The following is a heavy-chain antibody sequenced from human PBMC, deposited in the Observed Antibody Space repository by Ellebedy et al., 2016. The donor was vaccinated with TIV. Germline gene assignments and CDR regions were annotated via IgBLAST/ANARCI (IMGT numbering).Heavy chain of an antibody. CDR2: IYDTGSA. V-gene: IGHV4-4*07. CDR3: ARYSGSSGDHFDS. CDR1: GGSLSNFY. D-gene: IGHD1-26*01. J-gene: IGHJ4*02. Sequence: MPSETLSLTCTVSGGSLSNFYWTWVRQPAGKGLELIGRIYDTGSADYNPSLEGRVAMSIDMSKYQFSLRLSSVTAADTAVYYCARYSGSSGDHFDSWGQGTLVTVST.